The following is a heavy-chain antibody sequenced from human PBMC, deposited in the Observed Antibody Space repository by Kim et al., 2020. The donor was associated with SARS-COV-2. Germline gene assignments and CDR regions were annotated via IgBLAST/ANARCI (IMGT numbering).Heavy chain of an antibody. Sequence: GGSLRLSCAASGFTFSSYAMHWVRQAPGKGLEWVAVISYDRGTKYYADSVKGRFTISRDNSKNTLYLQMNSLRAEDTAVYYCERDDLNDAFDIWGQGTMV. CDR1: GFTFSSYA. CDR2: ISYDRGTK. V-gene: IGHV3-30*04. CDR3: ERDDLNDAFDI. J-gene: IGHJ3*02.